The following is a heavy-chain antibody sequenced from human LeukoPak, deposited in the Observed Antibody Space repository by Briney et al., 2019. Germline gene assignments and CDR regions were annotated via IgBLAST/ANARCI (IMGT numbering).Heavy chain of an antibody. CDR3: AGSNSYGYAIDY. CDR2: ISWRTTTI. V-gene: IGHV3-48*01. J-gene: IGHJ4*02. D-gene: IGHD5-18*01. CDR1: GFTFSISV. Sequence: GGSLRLSCVASGFTFSISVMNWVRQAPGKGLEWVSYISWRTTTIYYADSVKGRFTISRDKAKSSLYLQMNGLRAEDTAVYCGAGSNSYGYAIDYWGQGALVTVSS.